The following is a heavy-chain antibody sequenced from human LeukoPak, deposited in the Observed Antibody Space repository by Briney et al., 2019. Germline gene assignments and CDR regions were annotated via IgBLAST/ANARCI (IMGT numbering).Heavy chain of an antibody. Sequence: SVKVSCKASGGTFSSYAISWVRQAPGPGLEWMGRIIPIFGTANYAQKFQGRVTITTDESTSTAYMELSSLRSEDTAVYYCARNGDYVPDDAFDIWGQGTMVTVSS. CDR1: GGTFSSYA. J-gene: IGHJ3*02. CDR3: ARNGDYVPDDAFDI. V-gene: IGHV1-69*05. D-gene: IGHD4-17*01. CDR2: IIPIFGTA.